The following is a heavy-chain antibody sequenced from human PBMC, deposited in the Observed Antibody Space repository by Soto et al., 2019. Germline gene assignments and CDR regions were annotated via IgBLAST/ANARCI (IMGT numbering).Heavy chain of an antibody. CDR3: ARDLRQLRFFDY. J-gene: IGHJ4*02. D-gene: IGHD3-3*01. V-gene: IGHV4-30-4*01. CDR2: IYYSGST. Sequence: PSETLSLTCTVSGGSISSGDYYWSWIRQPPGKGLEWIGYIYYSGSTYYNPSLKSRVTISVDTSKNQFSLKLSSVTAADTAVYYCARDLRQLRFFDYWGQGTLVTVSS. CDR1: GGSISSGDYY.